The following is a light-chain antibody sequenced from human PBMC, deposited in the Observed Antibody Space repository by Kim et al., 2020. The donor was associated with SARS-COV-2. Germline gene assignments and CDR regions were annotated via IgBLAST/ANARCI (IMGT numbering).Light chain of an antibody. J-gene: IGLJ2*01. CDR3: SSYAGSL. V-gene: IGLV2-8*01. Sequence: QSVLTQPPSASGSPGQSVTISCTGTSSDVGGYNYVSWYQQHPGKAPKLVIYEVSKRPSGVPDRFSGSKSGNTASLTVSGLQAEDEADYYCSSYAGSLFGGGTQLTVL. CDR2: EVS. CDR1: SSDVGGYNY.